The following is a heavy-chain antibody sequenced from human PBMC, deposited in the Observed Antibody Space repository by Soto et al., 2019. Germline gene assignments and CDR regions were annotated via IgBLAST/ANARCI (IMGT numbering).Heavy chain of an antibody. D-gene: IGHD6-13*01. CDR1: GFSLSTSGVG. CDR3: APRRGQHLVPHDFDN. CDR2: IYWNDDK. Sequence: SGPTLGNPTQALTLTCTFSGFSLSTSGVGVGWIRQPPGKALEWLALIYWNDDKRYSPSLKSRLTITKDTSKNQVVLTMTNMETVDTATYYCAPRRGQHLVPHDFDNWGQGTMVPVS. V-gene: IGHV2-5*01. J-gene: IGHJ3*02.